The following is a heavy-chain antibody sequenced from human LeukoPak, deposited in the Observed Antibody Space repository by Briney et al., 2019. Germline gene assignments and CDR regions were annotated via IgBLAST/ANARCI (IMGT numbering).Heavy chain of an antibody. D-gene: IGHD6-19*01. CDR2: INHSGST. CDR1: GGSFSGYY. J-gene: IGHJ4*02. Sequence: SETLSFTCAVYGGSFSGYYWSWIRQPPGKGLKGIGEINHSGSTNYNPSLRSRVTVSVHTSKNQLSLKLSSVTAADTAVYYCARQWLVSPLFDYWGQGTLVTVSS. CDR3: ARQWLVSPLFDY. V-gene: IGHV4-34*01.